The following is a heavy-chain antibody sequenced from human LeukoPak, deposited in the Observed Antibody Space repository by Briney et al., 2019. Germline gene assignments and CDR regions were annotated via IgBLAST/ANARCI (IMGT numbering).Heavy chain of an antibody. J-gene: IGHJ4*02. CDR2: IYYRGST. CDR1: GGSISSGDYY. V-gene: IGHV4-30-4*01. D-gene: IGHD6-13*01. CDR3: ARGAAAGNFDY. Sequence: PSQPLSLTCTVSGGSISSGDYYWSWIRQAPGKGLEWIGYIYYRGSTYYNPSLKSRVTISVDTSKNQFSLKLSSVTAADTAVYYCARGAAAGNFDYWGQGTLVTVSS.